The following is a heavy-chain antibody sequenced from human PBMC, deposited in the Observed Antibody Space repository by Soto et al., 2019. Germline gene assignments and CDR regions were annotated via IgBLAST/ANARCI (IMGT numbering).Heavy chain of an antibody. CDR1: GFTVRSYG. CDR2: ISRDGRTK. Sequence: QVQLVESGGGVVQPGRSLRLSCAVAGFTVRSYGMHWVRQAPGKGLEWVAVISRDGRTKFYADSVEGRFTISKDSSRNTLFLEMDSLRSDDTAVYYCTGEVASGYWGQGTLVTVSS. CDR3: TGEVASGY. D-gene: IGHD2-8*02. J-gene: IGHJ4*02. V-gene: IGHV3-30*03.